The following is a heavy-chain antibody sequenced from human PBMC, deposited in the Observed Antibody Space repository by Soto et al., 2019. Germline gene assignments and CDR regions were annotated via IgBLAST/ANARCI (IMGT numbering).Heavy chain of an antibody. CDR3: VRVVAIPGYPDN. V-gene: IGHV1-69*12. J-gene: IGHJ4*02. Sequence: QVQLVQSGAEVRQPASSVKVSCKTSGGTFSSYAISWVRQAPRQGLEWMGGIVPIVDTSTYAQKFQGRVTXXAXXSTSTVYMELSSLRSDDTAVYYCVRVVAIPGYPDNWGQGTLVTVSS. CDR1: GGTFSSYA. D-gene: IGHD5-12*01. CDR2: IVPIVDTS.